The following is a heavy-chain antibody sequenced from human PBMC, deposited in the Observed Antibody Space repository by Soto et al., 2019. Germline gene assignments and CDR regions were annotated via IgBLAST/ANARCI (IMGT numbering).Heavy chain of an antibody. Sequence: ASVKVSCKASGYKFTTYFIHWVRQAPGQGLEWMGMIHPSGDTGYAQKFRGRVTMTIDTSTTTAYMELRNLTSDDTAVFYCARVGVGLAAPRVWPYWGQGTPVTVSS. CDR3: ARVGVGLAAPRVWPY. CDR2: IHPSGDT. V-gene: IGHV1-46*01. CDR1: GYKFTTYF. J-gene: IGHJ4*02. D-gene: IGHD6-13*01.